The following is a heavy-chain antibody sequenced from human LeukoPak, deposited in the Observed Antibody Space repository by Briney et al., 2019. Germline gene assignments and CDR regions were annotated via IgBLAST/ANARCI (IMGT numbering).Heavy chain of an antibody. Sequence: ASVKVSCKASGYTFTSYGISWVRQAPGQGLEWMGWISAYNGNTNYAQKLQGRVTMTTDTSTSTAYMELRSLRSDDTAVYYCARAAPGYYYDSSGYPNWFDPWGQGTLVIVSS. V-gene: IGHV1-18*01. CDR1: GYTFTSYG. CDR3: ARAAPGYYYDSSGYPNWFDP. D-gene: IGHD3-22*01. J-gene: IGHJ5*02. CDR2: ISAYNGNT.